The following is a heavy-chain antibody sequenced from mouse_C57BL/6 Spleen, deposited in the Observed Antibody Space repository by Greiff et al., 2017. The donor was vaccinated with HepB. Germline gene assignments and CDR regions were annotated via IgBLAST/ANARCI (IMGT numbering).Heavy chain of an antibody. CDR1: GYTFTDYY. J-gene: IGHJ4*01. Sequence: QVHVKQSGAELVRPGASVKLSCKASGYTFTDYYINWVKQRPGQGLEWIARIYPGSGNTYYNEKFKGKATLTAEKSSSTAYMQLSSLTSEDSAVYCCARWVYDYDAMDYWGQGTSVTVSS. V-gene: IGHV1-76*01. CDR3: ARWVYDYDAMDY. D-gene: IGHD2-3*01. CDR2: IYPGSGNT.